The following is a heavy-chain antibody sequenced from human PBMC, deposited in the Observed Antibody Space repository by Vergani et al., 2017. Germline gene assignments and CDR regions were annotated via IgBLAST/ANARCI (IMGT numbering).Heavy chain of an antibody. J-gene: IGHJ4*02. CDR3: ARSYSSSSFDY. Sequence: QLQLQESGPGLVKPSETLSLTCTVSGGSISSSSYYWGWIRQPPGKGLEWIGNIYYSGSTYYNASLKSRVTISVDTSKNQFSLKLSSVTAADTAVYYCARSYSSSSFDYWGQGTLVTVSS. D-gene: IGHD6-13*01. V-gene: IGHV4-39*01. CDR1: GGSISSSSYY. CDR2: IYYSGST.